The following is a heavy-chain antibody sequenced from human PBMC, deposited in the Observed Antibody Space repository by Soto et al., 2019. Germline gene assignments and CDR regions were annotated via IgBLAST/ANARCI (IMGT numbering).Heavy chain of an antibody. Sequence: QVQLVQSGAEVKRPGSSINISCKASGGTFSIYTVSWVRQAPGQGLEWMGRFIPMIGTANYAQNFQGRVTPRADQSAITACVELSSLTPQDTALYYCARVDVTLAPERPGALDVWGQGTAVTVSP. CDR1: GGTFSIYT. CDR3: ARVDVTLAPERPGALDV. V-gene: IGHV1-69*08. J-gene: IGHJ6*01. CDR2: FIPMIGTA. D-gene: IGHD2-21*02.